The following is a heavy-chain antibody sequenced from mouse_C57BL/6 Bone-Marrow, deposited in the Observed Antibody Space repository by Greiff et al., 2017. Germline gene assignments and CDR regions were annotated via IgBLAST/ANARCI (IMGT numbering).Heavy chain of an antibody. J-gene: IGHJ4*01. CDR2: IDPSDSYT. D-gene: IGHD1-1*01. CDR3: ARDGRSYTYAMDY. V-gene: IGHV1-69*01. Sequence: VQLQQPGAELVKPGASVKLSCKASGYTFTSYWMHWVKQRPGQGLEWIGEIDPSDSYTNYNQKFKGKSTLTVDKSSSTAYMQLSSLTAEDSAVYYCARDGRSYTYAMDYWGQGTSVTVSA. CDR1: GYTFTSYW.